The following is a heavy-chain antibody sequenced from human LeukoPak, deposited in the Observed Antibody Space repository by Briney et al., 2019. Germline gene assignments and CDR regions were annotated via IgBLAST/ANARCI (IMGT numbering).Heavy chain of an antibody. Sequence: PGGSLRLSCAASGFTFSNYAMSWVRQAPGKGLEWVSTISGGGGTTYYADSVKGRFTISRDNSKNTLYLQMNSLRAEDTAVYYCAKEINSWNDGEHAFDIWGQGTMVTVSS. CDR3: AKEINSWNDGEHAFDI. J-gene: IGHJ3*02. D-gene: IGHD1-20*01. CDR1: GFTFSNYA. CDR2: ISGGGGTT. V-gene: IGHV3-23*01.